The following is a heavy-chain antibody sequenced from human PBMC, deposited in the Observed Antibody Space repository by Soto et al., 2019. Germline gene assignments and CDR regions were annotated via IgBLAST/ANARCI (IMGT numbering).Heavy chain of an antibody. J-gene: IGHJ5*02. V-gene: IGHV4-30-4*01. CDR3: ARVKGTTRFMWWFDP. CDR2: IYYSGST. CDR1: GGSISSGDYY. Sequence: QVQLQESGPGLVKPSQTLSLTCTFSGGSISSGDYYWSWIRQPPGKGLEWIGYIYYSGSTYYNPSLKSRFTISVDTSKNQFSLKLSSVTAADTAVYYCARVKGTTRFMWWFDPWCQGTLVTVSS. D-gene: IGHD1-26*01.